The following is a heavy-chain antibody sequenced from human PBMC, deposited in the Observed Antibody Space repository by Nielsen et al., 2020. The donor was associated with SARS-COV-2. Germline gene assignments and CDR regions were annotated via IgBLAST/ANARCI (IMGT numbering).Heavy chain of an antibody. V-gene: IGHV4-39*01. CDR1: GGSISSSSYY. CDR3: ARRDIGAFVDY. CDR2: IYYSGST. J-gene: IGHJ4*02. D-gene: IGHD3-16*01. Sequence: SETLSLTCTVSGGSISSSSYYWGWIRQPPGKGLEWIGSIYYSGSTYYNPSLKSRVTISVDTSKNQFSLKLSSVTAADTAVYYCARRDIGAFVDYWGQGTLVTVSS.